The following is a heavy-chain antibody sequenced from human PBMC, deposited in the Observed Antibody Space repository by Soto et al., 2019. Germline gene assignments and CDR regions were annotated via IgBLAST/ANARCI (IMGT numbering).Heavy chain of an antibody. CDR3: ARQGYFDWLLDY. CDR1: GGSISSSSYY. D-gene: IGHD3-9*01. J-gene: IGHJ4*02. CDR2: IYYSGST. V-gene: IGHV4-39*01. Sequence: QLQLQESGPGLVKPSETLSLTCTVSGGSISSSSYYWGWIRQPPGKGLEWIGSIYYSGSTYYNPSLKSRVTISVDTSKNQFSLKLSSVTAADTAVYYCARQGYFDWLLDYWGQGTLVTVSS.